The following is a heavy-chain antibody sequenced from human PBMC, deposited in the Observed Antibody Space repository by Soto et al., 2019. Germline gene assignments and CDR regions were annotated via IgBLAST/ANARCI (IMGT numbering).Heavy chain of an antibody. Sequence: SLRLSCAASGFTFSSYGMHWVRQAPGKGLEWVAVIWYDGSNKYYADSVKGRFTISRDNSKNTLYLQMNSLRAEDTAVYYCARVYDFWSGYYPLGYWGQGTLVTVSS. V-gene: IGHV3-33*01. CDR2: IWYDGSNK. D-gene: IGHD3-3*01. CDR1: GFTFSSYG. J-gene: IGHJ4*02. CDR3: ARVYDFWSGYYPLGY.